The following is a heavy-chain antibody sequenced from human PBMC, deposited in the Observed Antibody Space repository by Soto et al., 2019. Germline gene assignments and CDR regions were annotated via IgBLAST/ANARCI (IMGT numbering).Heavy chain of an antibody. D-gene: IGHD6-19*01. Sequence: SETLSLTCAVSGGSLSRSNWWSWVGPPPGKGLEWIGEIYHSGSTNYNPSLKSRVTISVDKSKNQFSLKLSSVTAADTAVYYCAIWMGGWYERWYFDLWGRGTLVTVSS. V-gene: IGHV4-4*02. CDR1: GGSLSRSNW. CDR3: AIWMGGWYERWYFDL. CDR2: IYHSGST. J-gene: IGHJ2*01.